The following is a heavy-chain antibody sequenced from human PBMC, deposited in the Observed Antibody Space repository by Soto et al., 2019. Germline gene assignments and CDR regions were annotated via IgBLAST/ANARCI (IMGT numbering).Heavy chain of an antibody. CDR1: GITFSNYG. V-gene: IGHV3-33*01. Sequence: GGSLRLSCAASGITFSNYGMHWVRQAPGRGLEWVAIIWSDGRSQYYVDSVKGRFTISRDNSKNTMYLQMNSLSVEDTAVYYCAMSRIGYFDYWGQGTLVTVSS. CDR3: AMSRIGYFDY. CDR2: IWSDGRSQ. J-gene: IGHJ4*02.